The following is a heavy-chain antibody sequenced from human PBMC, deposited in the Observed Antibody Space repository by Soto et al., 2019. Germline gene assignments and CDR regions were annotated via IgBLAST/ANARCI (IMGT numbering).Heavy chain of an antibody. D-gene: IGHD3-3*01. J-gene: IGHJ4*02. CDR3: AHAYYDFWSGGYYFDY. Sequence: GSGPTLVNPTPTLTLTCTFSGFSLSTSGVGVGWIRQPPGKALEWLALIYWNDDKRYSPSLKSRLTITKDTSKNQVVLTMTNMDPVDTATYYCAHAYYDFWSGGYYFDYWGQGTLVTVSS. V-gene: IGHV2-5*01. CDR1: GFSLSTSGVG. CDR2: IYWNDDK.